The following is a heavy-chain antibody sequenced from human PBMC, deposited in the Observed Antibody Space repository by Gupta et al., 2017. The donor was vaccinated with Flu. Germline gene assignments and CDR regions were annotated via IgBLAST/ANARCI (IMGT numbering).Heavy chain of an antibody. CDR3: AREAVLMVYSYYDY. V-gene: IGHV3-72*01. CDR2: SRNKANSYTT. J-gene: IGHJ4*02. CDR1: GFTFSDHH. D-gene: IGHD2-8*01. Sequence: EVQLVESGGGLVQPGGSLRLYYAAAGFTFSDHHMGWVRQAPGNGLEWVGRSRNKANSYTTEYAASVKGRFTISRDDSKNSLYLQMKSLKTEDTAVYYCAREAVLMVYSYYDYWGQGTLVTVSS.